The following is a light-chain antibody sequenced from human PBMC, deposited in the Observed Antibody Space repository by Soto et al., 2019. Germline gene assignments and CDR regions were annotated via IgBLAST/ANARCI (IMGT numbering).Light chain of an antibody. CDR2: SAS. Sequence: EIVLTQSPGTLSLSPGERATLSCRASQSFSSTYLGWYQQKPGRAPRLLISSASSRATGIPDRFSGSGSGTDFTLTITRLEPEDSAVYFCQQYGYAPWTFGQGTKVEIK. V-gene: IGKV3-20*01. CDR3: QQYGYAPWT. CDR1: QSFSSTY. J-gene: IGKJ1*01.